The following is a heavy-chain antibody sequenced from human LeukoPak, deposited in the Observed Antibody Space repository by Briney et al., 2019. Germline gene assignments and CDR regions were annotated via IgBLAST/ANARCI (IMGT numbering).Heavy chain of an antibody. CDR3: ARLIFNAIAAAGRALNWFDP. V-gene: IGHV4-61*02. CDR2: IYTTGST. J-gene: IGHJ5*02. Sequence: SQTLSLTCTVSGGSISSGSYYWSWIRQPAGKGLEWIGRIYTTGSTNYNPSLKSRVTISVDTSENQFSLNLSSVTAADTAVYYCARLIFNAIAAAGRALNWFDPWGQGTLVTVSS. CDR1: GGSISSGSYY. D-gene: IGHD6-13*01.